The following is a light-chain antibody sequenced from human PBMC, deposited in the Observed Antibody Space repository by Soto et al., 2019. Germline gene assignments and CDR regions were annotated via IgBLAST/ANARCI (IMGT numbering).Light chain of an antibody. CDR2: DAS. J-gene: IGKJ1*01. CDR1: QSLSNR. V-gene: IGKV1-5*01. Sequence: DIQLTQSPSTLSALVGDRATITCRDSQSLSNRLAWYQQKPGKAPKVLIYDASSLESGVPSRFSGSGSGTDFILTISSLQPDDFATYYCQYYSAVWASGQRADVDI. CDR3: QYYSAVWA.